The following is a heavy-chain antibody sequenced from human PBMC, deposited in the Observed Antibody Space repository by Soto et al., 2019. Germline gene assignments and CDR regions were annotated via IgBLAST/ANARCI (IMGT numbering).Heavy chain of an antibody. V-gene: IGHV3-23*01. J-gene: IGHJ6*02. CDR1: GFTFSTYP. CDR3: TTLSITIFGVVLMDV. D-gene: IGHD3-3*01. CDR2: IFGSGANT. Sequence: GGSLRLSCAASGFTFSTYPMGWVRQAPGQGLEWVSSIFGSGANTYYADSVKGRFTITRDNSKNTLYLQMNSLKTEDTAVYYCTTLSITIFGVVLMDVWGQGTTVTVSS.